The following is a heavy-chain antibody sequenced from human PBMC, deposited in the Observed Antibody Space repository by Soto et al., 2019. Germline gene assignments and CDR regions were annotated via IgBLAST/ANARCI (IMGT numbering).Heavy chain of an antibody. CDR3: ARAGIYDSSGYYSYYFDY. CDR1: GYTFTGYY. D-gene: IGHD3-22*01. CDR2: INPNSGGT. Sequence: ASVKVSCKASGYTFTGYYMHWVRQAPGQGLEWMGWINPNSGGTNYAQKFQGRVTMTRDASISTAYMELSRLRSDDTAVYYCARAGIYDSSGYYSYYFDYWGQGTLVTVSS. V-gene: IGHV1-2*02. J-gene: IGHJ4*02.